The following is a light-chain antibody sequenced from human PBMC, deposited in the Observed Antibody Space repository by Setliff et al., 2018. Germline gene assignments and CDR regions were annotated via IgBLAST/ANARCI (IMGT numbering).Light chain of an antibody. CDR1: QTISSW. CDR3: QQYNTYWT. V-gene: IGKV1-5*03. Sequence: DIQMTQSPSTLSASVGDRVTIICRASQTISSWLAWYQQKPGKAPKLLIYKASTLESGVPSRFSGSGFGTEFILTISSLQPDDFATYYCQQYNTYWTFGQGTKVDIK. CDR2: KAS. J-gene: IGKJ1*01.